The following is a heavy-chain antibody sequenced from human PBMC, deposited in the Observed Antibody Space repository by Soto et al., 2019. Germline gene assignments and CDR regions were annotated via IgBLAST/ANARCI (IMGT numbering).Heavy chain of an antibody. V-gene: IGHV1-69*04. Sequence: SSVKVSCKASGVTFSSYTISWVRQAPGQGLERMGRIIPILGIANYAQKFQGRVTITADKSTSTAYMELSSLRSEDTAVYYCARDAIWLSYRPHYYHYYLSVWGKGTTVTVSS. J-gene: IGHJ6*03. CDR3: ARDAIWLSYRPHYYHYYLSV. CDR1: GVTFSSYT. CDR2: IIPILGIA. D-gene: IGHD3-16*02.